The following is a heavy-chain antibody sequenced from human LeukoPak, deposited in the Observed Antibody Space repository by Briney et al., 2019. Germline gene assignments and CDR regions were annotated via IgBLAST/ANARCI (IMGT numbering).Heavy chain of an antibody. CDR3: ARTTMVRGVIDGMDV. CDR1: GYSFTSYW. CDR2: XYPGDSDT. Sequence: GGSLKISCKGSGYSFTSYWIGWVRQMPGKGLEXXXXXYPGDSDTRYSPSFQGQVTISADKSISTAYLQWSSLKASDTAMYYCARTTMVRGVIDGMDVWGKGTTVTVSS. V-gene: IGHV5-51*01. J-gene: IGHJ6*04. D-gene: IGHD3-10*01.